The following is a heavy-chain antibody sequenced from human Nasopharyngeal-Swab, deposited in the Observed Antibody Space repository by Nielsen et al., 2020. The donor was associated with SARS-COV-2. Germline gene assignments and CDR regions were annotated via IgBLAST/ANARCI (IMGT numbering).Heavy chain of an antibody. Sequence: ASVKVSCKASGYTFTDYSIYWLRQAPGQGLEWMGWINPKSGNTDYAQKFQGRVTMTRDTSISTAYMDVSGLRSDDTAVYYCARRLVLTATDLVHWVQGTLVTVYS. D-gene: IGHD4/OR15-4a*01. J-gene: IGHJ4*02. V-gene: IGHV1-2*02. CDR1: GYTFTDYS. CDR2: INPKSGNT. CDR3: ARRLVLTATDLVH.